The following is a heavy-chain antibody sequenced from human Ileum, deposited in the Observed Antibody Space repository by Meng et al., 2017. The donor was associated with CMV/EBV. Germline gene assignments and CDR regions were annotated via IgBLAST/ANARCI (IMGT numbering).Heavy chain of an antibody. CDR1: GGSFSGYY. CDR2: INHSGST. CDR3: ARGFLAAAGWFDP. J-gene: IGHJ5*02. D-gene: IGHD6-13*01. Sequence: CAVYGGSFSGYYWSWIRQPPGKGLEWIGEINHSGSTNYNPPLKSRVTISVDTSKNQFSLKLSSVTAADTAVYYCARGFLAAAGWFDPWGQGTLVTVSS. V-gene: IGHV4-34*01.